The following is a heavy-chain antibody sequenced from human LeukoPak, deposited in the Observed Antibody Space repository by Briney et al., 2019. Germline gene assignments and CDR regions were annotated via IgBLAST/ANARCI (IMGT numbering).Heavy chain of an antibody. CDR2: ISWNSGSI. V-gene: IGHV3-9*03. J-gene: IGHJ4*02. CDR3: AKDMSSSWYSALFDY. D-gene: IGHD6-13*01. CDR1: GFTFDDYA. Sequence: PGGSLRHSCAASGFTFDDYAMHWVRQAPGRGLEWGSGISWNSGSIGYADSVKGRFTISRDNAKNSLYLQMNSLRAEDMALYYCAKDMSSSWYSALFDYWGQGTLVTVSS.